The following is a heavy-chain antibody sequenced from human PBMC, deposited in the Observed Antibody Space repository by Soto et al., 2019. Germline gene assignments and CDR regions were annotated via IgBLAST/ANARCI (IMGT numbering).Heavy chain of an antibody. CDR1: GFSVSSNY. CDR3: ARQSTDYFGLDV. V-gene: IGHV3-53*01. CDR2: IYPGGIT. J-gene: IGHJ6*02. Sequence: EVQLVESGGGLIQPGGSLRLSCAASGFSVSSNYMTWVRQAPGKGLECVSVIYPGGITNYADSVKGRFAISRDTSKDTLYLQMTSLRAEDTAVDYCARQSTDYFGLDVWGQGTTVTVSS.